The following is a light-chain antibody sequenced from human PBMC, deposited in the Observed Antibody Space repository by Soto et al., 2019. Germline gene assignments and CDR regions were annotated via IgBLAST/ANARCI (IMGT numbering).Light chain of an antibody. CDR2: GDN. CDR1: SSNIGTNT. J-gene: IGLJ3*02. V-gene: IGLV1-44*01. CDR3: ATWDDSLDGLV. Sequence: QSVLTQPPSASGTPGQRVIISCSGSSSNIGTNTVTWYQHLPTTAPKLLIYGDNQRPSGVPDQFSASKSGTSASLAISGLQSEDEADYYCATWDDSLDGLVFGGGTKLTVL.